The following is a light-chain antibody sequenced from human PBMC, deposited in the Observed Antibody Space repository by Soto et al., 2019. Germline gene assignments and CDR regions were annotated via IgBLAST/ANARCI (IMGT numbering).Light chain of an antibody. Sequence: DIQMTQSPSSLSASVGARVTITCRASESIGSHLNWYQQKPGQAPKALIYAVSSLQSGVPSRFSGSGYGTDFTLTISSLQPEDFATYYCQQSYSAPQFTFGPGTKVEIK. V-gene: IGKV1-39*01. J-gene: IGKJ3*01. CDR3: QQSYSAPQFT. CDR1: ESIGSH. CDR2: AVS.